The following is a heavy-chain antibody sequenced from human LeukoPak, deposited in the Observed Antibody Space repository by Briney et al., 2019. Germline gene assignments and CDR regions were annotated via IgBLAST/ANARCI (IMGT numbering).Heavy chain of an antibody. CDR2: IYNSGST. V-gene: IGHV4-59*08. CDR3: ARHGGGYSFDY. J-gene: IGHJ4*02. Sequence: SETLSLTCSVSGRSISNYYWSWIRQPPGKGLEWIGYIYNSGSTNYNPSLKSRVTISVDTSKNQFSLKVNSVTAADTAVYYCARHGGGYSFDYWGQGTLVTVSS. CDR1: GRSISNYY. D-gene: IGHD5-24*01.